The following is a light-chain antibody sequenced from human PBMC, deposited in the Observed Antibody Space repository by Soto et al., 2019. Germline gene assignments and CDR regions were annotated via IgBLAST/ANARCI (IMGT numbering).Light chain of an antibody. J-gene: IGKJ4*01. Sequence: EIVMTQSPATLSVSPGERATLSCRASQSVSTNLAWYQQKPGQAPRLLIYDASNRATGIPDRFSGSGSGTDFTLTISRLEPEDFAVYYCQQYGGSPHTFGGGTKVDIK. CDR3: QQYGGSPHT. CDR2: DAS. V-gene: IGKV3-20*01. CDR1: QSVSTN.